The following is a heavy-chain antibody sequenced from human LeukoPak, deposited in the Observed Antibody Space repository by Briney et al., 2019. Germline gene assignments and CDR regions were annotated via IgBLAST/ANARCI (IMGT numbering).Heavy chain of an antibody. D-gene: IGHD1-26*01. V-gene: IGHV1-46*01. CDR3: ARDNSVGDNAWWFDP. CDR2: INPSGGST. CDR1: GYTFTSYY. Sequence: ASVKVSCKASGYTFTSYYMHWVRQAPGQGLEWMGIINPSGGSTSYAQKFQGRVTMTRDMSTSTDFMELSSLRSEDTAVYYCARDNSVGDNAWWFDPWGQGTLVTVSS. J-gene: IGHJ5*02.